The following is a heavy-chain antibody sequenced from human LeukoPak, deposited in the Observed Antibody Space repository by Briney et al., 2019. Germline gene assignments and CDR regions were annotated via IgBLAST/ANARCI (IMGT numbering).Heavy chain of an antibody. CDR3: ARAGDDFWSGYYHFDS. CDR1: GGSFSGYY. D-gene: IGHD3-3*01. J-gene: IGHJ4*02. Sequence: PSETLSLTCAVYGGSFSGYYWSWIPQPPGKGLEWIGEINNSVSTKYNPSLKSRVTISVDTSTNQFCLNLSSVTAADTAVYYCARAGDDFWSGYYHFDSWGQGTLVTVSS. CDR2: INNSVST. V-gene: IGHV4-34*01.